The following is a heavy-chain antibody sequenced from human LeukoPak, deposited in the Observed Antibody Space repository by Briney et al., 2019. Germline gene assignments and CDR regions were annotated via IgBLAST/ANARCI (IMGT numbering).Heavy chain of an antibody. CDR3: AREGQYSSSWYIDY. D-gene: IGHD6-13*01. CDR2: ISDSGRT. V-gene: IGHV4-59*01. Sequence: SETLSLTCIVSGGSISNYFWTWIRQPPGRGLEWIGYISDSGRTSYNPSLQSRVTILVDTSKNLFSPKLSSVTAADTSVYYCAREGQYSSSWYIDYWGQGALVTVSS. CDR1: GGSISNYF. J-gene: IGHJ4*02.